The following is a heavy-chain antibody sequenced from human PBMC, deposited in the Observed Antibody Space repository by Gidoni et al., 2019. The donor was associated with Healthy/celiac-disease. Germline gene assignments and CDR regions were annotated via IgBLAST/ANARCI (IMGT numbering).Heavy chain of an antibody. Sequence: QVQLVESGGGVVQPGRSLRLSCAASGFTFSSYGMHWVRQAPGKGLEWVAVIWYDGSNKYYADSVKGRFTISRDNSKNTLYLQMNSLRAEDTAVYYCARDPSMVRGVNVGYYYYGMDVWGQGTTVTVSS. CDR2: IWYDGSNK. CDR3: ARDPSMVRGVNVGYYYYGMDV. D-gene: IGHD3-10*01. V-gene: IGHV3-33*01. J-gene: IGHJ6*02. CDR1: GFTFSSYG.